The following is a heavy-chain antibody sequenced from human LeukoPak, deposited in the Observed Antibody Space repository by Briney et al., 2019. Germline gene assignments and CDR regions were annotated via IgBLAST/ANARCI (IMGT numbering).Heavy chain of an antibody. J-gene: IGHJ4*02. CDR1: GGSTTSYY. CDR3: ARRACSGGSCPNDY. CDR2: MSYSGTT. D-gene: IGHD2-15*01. Sequence: PSETLSLTCTVSGGSTTSYYWSWIRQPPGKGLEWIGYMSYSGTTKYNPSLKSRVTISLDSSKNQFSLNLSSVTAADTAVYYCARRACSGGSCPNDYWGQGTLVTVST. V-gene: IGHV4-59*01.